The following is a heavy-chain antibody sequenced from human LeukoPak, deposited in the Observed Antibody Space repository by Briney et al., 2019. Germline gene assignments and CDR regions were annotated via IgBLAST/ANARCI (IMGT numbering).Heavy chain of an antibody. CDR2: ISSSSSSS. D-gene: IGHD3-3*02. Sequence: GGSLRLSCVGSGFTFSSYTMNWVRRAPGKGLEWVSYISSSSSSSYYGDSVKGRFTISRDNAKNSLYLQMSSLRADDTALYYCARDLNTPLGPFYALDVWGQGTTVTVSS. CDR3: ARDLNTPLGPFYALDV. CDR1: GFTFSSYT. J-gene: IGHJ6*02. V-gene: IGHV3-48*01.